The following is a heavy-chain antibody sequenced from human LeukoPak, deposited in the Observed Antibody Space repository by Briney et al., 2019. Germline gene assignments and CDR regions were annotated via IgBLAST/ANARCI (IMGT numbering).Heavy chain of an antibody. CDR2: INHSGST. CDR1: GGSFSGYY. D-gene: IGHD1-26*01. CDR3: ARGRSGSYRGYYFDY. V-gene: IGHV4-34*01. J-gene: IGHJ4*02. Sequence: PSETLSLTCAVYGGSFSGYYWSWIRQPPGKGLEWIGEINHSGSTNYNPSLKSRVTISVDTSKNQFSLKLSSVTAADTAVYYCARGRSGSYRGYYFDYWGQETLVTVSS.